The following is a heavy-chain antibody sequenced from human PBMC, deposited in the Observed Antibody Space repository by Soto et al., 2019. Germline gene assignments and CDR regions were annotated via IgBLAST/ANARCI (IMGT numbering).Heavy chain of an antibody. CDR3: ARGYCLSTTCYLAY. V-gene: IGHV4-34*01. J-gene: IGHJ4*02. Sequence: SETLSLTCAVYGGSFRDYYWAWIRQPPGKGLEWIAEINHRGTTNYNPSLKSRVTISADTSKNQFSLNLSFVTAADTAVYYCARGYCLSTTCYLAYWGQGALVTVSS. CDR1: GGSFRDYY. CDR2: INHRGTT. D-gene: IGHD2-2*01.